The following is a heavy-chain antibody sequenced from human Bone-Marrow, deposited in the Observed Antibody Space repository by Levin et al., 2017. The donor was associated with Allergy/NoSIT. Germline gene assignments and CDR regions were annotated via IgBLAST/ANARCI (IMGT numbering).Heavy chain of an antibody. CDR2: IYYSGST. CDR1: GGSISSYY. J-gene: IGHJ6*02. V-gene: IGHV4-59*01. CDR3: ARDSYYYYYYGMDV. Sequence: SETLSLTCTVSGGSISSYYWSWIRQPPGKGLEWIGYIYYSGSTNYNPSLKSRVTISVDTSKNQFSLKLSSVTAADTAVYYCARDSYYYYYYGMDVWGQGTTVTVSS.